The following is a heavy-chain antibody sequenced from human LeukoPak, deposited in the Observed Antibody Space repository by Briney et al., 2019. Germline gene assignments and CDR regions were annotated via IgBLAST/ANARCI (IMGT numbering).Heavy chain of an antibody. CDR1: GGTFSSYA. V-gene: IGHV1-69*05. J-gene: IGHJ4*02. CDR2: IIPIFGTA. Sequence: SVKVSCKASGGTFSSYAISWVRQAPGQGLEWMGGIIPIFGTANYAQKFQGRVTITTDKSTSTAYMELSSLRSEDTAVYYCASPYSSGWYAEHEPFDYWGQGTLVTVSS. CDR3: ASPYSSGWYAEHEPFDY. D-gene: IGHD6-19*01.